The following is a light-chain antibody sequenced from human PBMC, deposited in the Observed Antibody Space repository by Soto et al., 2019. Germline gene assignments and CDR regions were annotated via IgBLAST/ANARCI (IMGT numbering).Light chain of an antibody. CDR2: SNN. V-gene: IGLV1-44*01. Sequence: QSVLTQPPSASGTPGQRVTISCSGSSSNIGSKTVNWYQFPGTAPKLLIYSNNQRPSGVPDRFSGSKSGTSASLAISGLQSEDEADYYCAAWDDSLNGPVFGGGTKLTVL. J-gene: IGLJ3*02. CDR1: SSNIGSKT. CDR3: AAWDDSLNGPV.